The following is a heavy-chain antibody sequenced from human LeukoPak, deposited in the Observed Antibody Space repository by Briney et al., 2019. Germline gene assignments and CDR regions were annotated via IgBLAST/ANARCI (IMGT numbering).Heavy chain of an antibody. V-gene: IGHV4-34*01. J-gene: IGHJ1*01. Sequence: TSETLSLTCAVYGGSFSGYYWSWIRQPPGKGLEWIGEINHSGSTNYNPSLKSRVTISVDTSKNQFSLKLSYVTAADTAVYYCARGSSSWYLVYFQHWGQGTLVTVSS. CDR1: GGSFSGYY. CDR3: ARGSSSWYLVYFQH. CDR2: INHSGST. D-gene: IGHD6-13*01.